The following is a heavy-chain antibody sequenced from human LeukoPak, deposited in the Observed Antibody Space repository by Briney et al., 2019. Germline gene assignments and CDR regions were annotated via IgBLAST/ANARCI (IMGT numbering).Heavy chain of an antibody. Sequence: SETLSLTCTVSGGSISTSSYYWGWLRQTPGKGLEWIGNIYHSGSTYYNPSLKSRVTISVDTSKNQFSLKLSSVTAADTAVYYCARGYSSSWYLNWFDPWGQGTLVTVSS. CDR1: GGSISTSSYY. J-gene: IGHJ5*02. CDR2: IYHSGST. V-gene: IGHV4-39*07. D-gene: IGHD6-13*01. CDR3: ARGYSSSWYLNWFDP.